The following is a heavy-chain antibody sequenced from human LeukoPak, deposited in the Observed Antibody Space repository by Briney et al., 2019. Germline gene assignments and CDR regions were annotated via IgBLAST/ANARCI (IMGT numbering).Heavy chain of an antibody. CDR2: INPSGGST. J-gene: IGHJ4*02. CDR3: AREGASLLGVDY. Sequence: ASLKVSCKASGYTFTSYYMHWVRQAPGQGLEWMGIINPSGGSTSYAQKFQGRVTMTRDTSTSTVYMELSSLRSEDTAVYYCAREGASLLGVDYWGQGTLVTVSS. V-gene: IGHV1-46*01. D-gene: IGHD1-26*01. CDR1: GYTFTSYY.